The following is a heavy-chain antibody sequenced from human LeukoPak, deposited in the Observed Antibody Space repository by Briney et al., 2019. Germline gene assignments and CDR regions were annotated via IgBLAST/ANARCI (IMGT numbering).Heavy chain of an antibody. D-gene: IGHD3-10*01. Sequence: GESLKISCKGFGYSFRDYWIGWVRQMPGKDLEWMGIIFPGESHINYSPTFEGRVTISADESINTAYLQWSSLKASDTAMYYCARIKRGHFDYWGQGTLVTVSS. CDR3: ARIKRGHFDY. V-gene: IGHV5-51*01. J-gene: IGHJ4*02. CDR1: GYSFRDYW. CDR2: IFPGESHI.